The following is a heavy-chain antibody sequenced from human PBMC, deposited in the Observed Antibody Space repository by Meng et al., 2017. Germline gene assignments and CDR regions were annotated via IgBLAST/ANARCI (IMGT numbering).Heavy chain of an antibody. CDR3: ARDPDYYDSSEDDAFDI. CDR2: ISYDGSNK. Sequence: GVSLKISCAASGFTFSSYAMHWVRQAPGKGLEWVAVISYDGSNKYYADSVKGRFTISRDNSKNTLYLQMNSLRAEDTAVYYCARDPDYYDSSEDDAFDIWGQGTMVTVSS. CDR1: GFTFSSYA. J-gene: IGHJ3*02. V-gene: IGHV3-30*01. D-gene: IGHD3-22*01.